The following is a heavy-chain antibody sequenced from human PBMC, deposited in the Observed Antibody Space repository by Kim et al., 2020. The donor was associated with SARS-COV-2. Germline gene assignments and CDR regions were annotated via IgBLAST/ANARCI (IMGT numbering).Heavy chain of an antibody. CDR3: ARDRGTYYYGSGSYFAFVNPDYGMDV. V-gene: IGHV3-21*04. CDR2: ISSSSSYI. CDR1: GFTFSSYS. J-gene: IGHJ6*02. Sequence: GGSLRLSCAASGFTFSSYSMNWVRQAPGKGLEWVSSISSSSSYIYYADSVKGRFTISRDNAKNSLYLQMNSLRAEDTAVYYCARDRGTYYYGSGSYFAFVNPDYGMDVWGQGTTVTVSS. D-gene: IGHD3-10*01.